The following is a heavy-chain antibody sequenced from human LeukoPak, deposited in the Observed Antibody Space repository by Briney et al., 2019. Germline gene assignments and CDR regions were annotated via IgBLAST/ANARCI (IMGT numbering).Heavy chain of an antibody. J-gene: IGHJ4*02. CDR2: IYYSGST. D-gene: IGHD1-14*01. Sequence: SSETLSLTCTVSGGSISSGDYYWSWIRQPPGKGLEWNGYIYYSGSTYYNPSLKSRVTISVDTSKNQFSLKLSSVTAADTAVYYCARGHPDHFDYWGQGTLVTVSS. CDR1: GGSISSGDYY. V-gene: IGHV4-30-4*01. CDR3: ARGHPDHFDY.